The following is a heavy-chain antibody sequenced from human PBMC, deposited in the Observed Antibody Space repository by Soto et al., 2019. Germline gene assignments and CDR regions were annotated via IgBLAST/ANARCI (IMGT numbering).Heavy chain of an antibody. D-gene: IGHD4-17*01. CDR3: TRRRLPGSTFHDAFDI. J-gene: IGHJ3*02. V-gene: IGHV3-23*01. CDR2: IGSGGVT. Sequence: DVQLFESGGGVVQPGGSLRLSCAASGFTFSTYAMNWVRRAPGKGLEWVSVIGSGGVTFYLDSVKGRFTIARDNSEGTVYLHKNGLRAEDTALYYCTRRRLPGSTFHDAFDIWGQGTMVTVSS. CDR1: GFTFSTYA.